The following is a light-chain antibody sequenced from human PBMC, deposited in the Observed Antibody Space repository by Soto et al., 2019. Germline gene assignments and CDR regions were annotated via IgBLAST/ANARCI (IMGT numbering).Light chain of an antibody. CDR3: QQHNNWPWT. V-gene: IGKV3-15*01. CDR1: QSVSTK. Sequence: EIVMAQSAGTLSVSPGESATLSCRASQSVSTKLAWYQQKPGQAPRLLIFGASARATGIPARFSGSGSGTDFTLTISSLQSEDFAVYYCQQHNNWPWTFGQGTKVDIK. J-gene: IGKJ1*01. CDR2: GAS.